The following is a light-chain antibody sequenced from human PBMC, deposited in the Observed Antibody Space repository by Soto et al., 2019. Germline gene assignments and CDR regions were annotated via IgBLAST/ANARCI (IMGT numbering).Light chain of an antibody. Sequence: EIVLTQSPGTLSLSPGERATLSCRASQSVCSTYLAWYQQKPGQAPSLLIYGASSRATGIPDRFSGSGSGTDFTLTISRLEPEDFAVYYCQQYGRSLLTFGGGTKVEIK. CDR3: QQYGRSLLT. CDR1: QSVCSTY. J-gene: IGKJ4*01. CDR2: GAS. V-gene: IGKV3-20*01.